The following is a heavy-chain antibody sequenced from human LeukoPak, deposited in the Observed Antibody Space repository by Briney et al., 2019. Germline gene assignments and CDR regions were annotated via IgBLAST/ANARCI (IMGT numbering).Heavy chain of an antibody. CDR3: AKSPPRCSGGSCYGY. J-gene: IGHJ4*02. CDR1: GFTFSSFA. CDR2: ISGSGGRT. Sequence: SGGSLRLSCAASGFTFSSFALSWVRQAPGKGLEWISGISGSGGRTDYADSVKGRFSISRVNSKNTLYLQMSSLRADDTALYYCAKSPPRCSGGSCYGYWGQGTLVTVSS. D-gene: IGHD2-15*01. V-gene: IGHV3-23*01.